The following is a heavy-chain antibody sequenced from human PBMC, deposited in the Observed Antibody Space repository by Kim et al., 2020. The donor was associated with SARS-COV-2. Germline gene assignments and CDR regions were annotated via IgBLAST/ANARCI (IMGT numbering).Heavy chain of an antibody. CDR1: GYTLTELS. Sequence: ASVKVSCKVSGYTLTELSMHWVRQAPGKGLEWMGGFDPVDGETIYAQKFQGRVTMTEDTSTDTAYMELSSLRSEDTAVYYCATAPAVAGTPPLGYYYYGMDVWSQGTPVTVSS. CDR2: FDPVDGET. CDR3: ATAPAVAGTPPLGYYYYGMDV. J-gene: IGHJ6*02. V-gene: IGHV1-24*01. D-gene: IGHD6-19*01.